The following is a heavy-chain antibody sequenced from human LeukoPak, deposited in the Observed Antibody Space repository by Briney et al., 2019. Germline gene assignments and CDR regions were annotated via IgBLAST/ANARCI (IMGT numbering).Heavy chain of an antibody. CDR3: ARTPMVRGDLRDAFDI. Sequence: ASVKVSCKASGGTFSSYAISWVRQAPGQGLEWMGGIIPIFGTANYAQKFQGRVTITADESTSTAYMELSSLRSEDTAVYYCARTPMVRGDLRDAFDIWGQGTMVTVSS. CDR1: GGTFSSYA. V-gene: IGHV1-69*13. CDR2: IIPIFGTA. D-gene: IGHD3-10*01. J-gene: IGHJ3*02.